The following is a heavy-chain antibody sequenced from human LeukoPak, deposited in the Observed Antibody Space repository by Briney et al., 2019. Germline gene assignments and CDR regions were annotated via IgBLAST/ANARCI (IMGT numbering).Heavy chain of an antibody. CDR2: ISASGGTP. CDR3: AKDEEQWLVWYFDY. J-gene: IGHJ4*02. V-gene: IGHV3-23*01. Sequence: GGSLRLSCAASGFTFSSYAMSWVRQAPGKGLEWVSTISASGGTPYLADSVKGRFTISRDNSKNTLYLQMNSLRAEDTAVYYCAKDEEQWLVWYFDYWGQGTLVTVSS. CDR1: GFTFSSYA. D-gene: IGHD6-19*01.